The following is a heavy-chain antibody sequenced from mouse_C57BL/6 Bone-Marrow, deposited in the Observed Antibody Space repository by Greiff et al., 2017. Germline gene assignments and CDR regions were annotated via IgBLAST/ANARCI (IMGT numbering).Heavy chain of an antibody. V-gene: IGHV5-4*01. CDR1: GFTFSSYA. CDR3: ARDSDYFDY. Sequence: EVQGVESGGGLVKPGGSLKLSCAASGFTFSSYAMSWVRQTPEKRLEWVATISDGGSYTYYPDNVKGRFTISRDNAKNNLYLQMSHLNSEDTAMYYCARDSDYFDYWGQGTTLTVSS. CDR2: ISDGGSYT. J-gene: IGHJ2*01.